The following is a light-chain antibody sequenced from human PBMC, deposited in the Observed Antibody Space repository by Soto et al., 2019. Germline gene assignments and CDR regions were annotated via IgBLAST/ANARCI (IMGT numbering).Light chain of an antibody. V-gene: IGKV1-5*01. CDR1: QSINNW. CDR3: QQYGSNPKT. CDR2: DAS. J-gene: IGKJ1*01. Sequence: DIQMTQSPSTLSAFVGDRVTFTCRASQSINNWLAWYQQRPGTAPKILIYDASTLDNGVPSRFSGSGSGTEFDLTISRLQPEDFAVYYGQQYGSNPKTFGHETKVEI.